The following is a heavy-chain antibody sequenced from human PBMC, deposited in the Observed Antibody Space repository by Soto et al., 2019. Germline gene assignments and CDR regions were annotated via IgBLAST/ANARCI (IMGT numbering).Heavy chain of an antibody. CDR2: INHSGST. V-gene: IGHV4-34*01. D-gene: IGHD4-17*01. CDR1: GGSFSGYY. Sequence: TLSLTCAVYGGSFSGYYWSWIRQPPGKGLEWIGEINHSGSTNYNPSLKSRVTISVDTSKNQFSLKLSSVTAADTAVYYCARGMDEYGDYSHYYYYYGIDVWGQGTTVTVSS. J-gene: IGHJ6*02. CDR3: ARGMDEYGDYSHYYYYYGIDV.